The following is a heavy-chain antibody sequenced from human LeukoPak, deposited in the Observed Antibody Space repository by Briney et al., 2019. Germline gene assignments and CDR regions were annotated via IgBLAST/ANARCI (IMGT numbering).Heavy chain of an antibody. CDR1: GYTFTSYD. Sequence: ASVNVSCKASGYTFTSYDINWVRQAPGQGLEWMGWMNPNSGNTGYAQKFQGRVTITRNTSISTAYMELSSLRSEDTAVYYCARILNYYDSSGRPRTASKLGYWGQGTLVTVSS. V-gene: IGHV1-8*03. J-gene: IGHJ4*02. D-gene: IGHD3-22*01. CDR2: MNPNSGNT. CDR3: ARILNYYDSSGRPRTASKLGY.